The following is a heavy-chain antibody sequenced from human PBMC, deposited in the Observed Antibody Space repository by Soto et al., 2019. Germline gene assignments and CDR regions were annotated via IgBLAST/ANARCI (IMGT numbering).Heavy chain of an antibody. CDR3: AADPYHXSGADCYSIDLPGVSYNGMDI. Sequence: SVKVSCKASGFTFSNSAVQWVRQARGQRLEWSGWIVVGSGNTNYAQKFQDRVTISRDMSTSTAYMDLGSLRSEDTAVYYCAADPYHXSGADCYSIDLPGVSYNGMDIWGQGTSVTVSS. D-gene: IGHD2-15*01. CDR2: IVVGSGNT. J-gene: IGHJ6*02. V-gene: IGHV1-58*01. CDR1: GFTFSNSA.